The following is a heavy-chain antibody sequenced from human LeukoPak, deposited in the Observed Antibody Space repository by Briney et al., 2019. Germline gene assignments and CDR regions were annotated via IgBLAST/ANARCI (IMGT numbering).Heavy chain of an antibody. J-gene: IGHJ4*02. CDR1: GFTFSSYA. CDR3: AKLLMGSSSYFDY. Sequence: GSLRLSCAASGFTFSSYAMSWVRQAPGKGLEWVSTISSRSGSTSYGDSVKGRFSISRDNSKNTLYLQMNSLRAEDTAVYYCAKLLMGSSSYFDYWGQGTLVTVSS. CDR2: ISSRSGST. V-gene: IGHV3-23*01. D-gene: IGHD6-6*01.